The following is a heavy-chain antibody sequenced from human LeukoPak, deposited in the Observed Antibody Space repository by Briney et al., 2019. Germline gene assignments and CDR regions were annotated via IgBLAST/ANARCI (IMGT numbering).Heavy chain of an antibody. CDR3: ARSTGGSWGRFDY. Sequence: AGGSLRLSCAASGFTFSNYEMSWVRQTPRKGLEWVSRIYTDNNIKEADAVKGRFTISRDNAKNTLYLQMNSLRVDDTAVYYCARSTGGSWGRFDYWAQGTLVAVSS. V-gene: IGHV3-48*03. CDR1: GFTFSNYE. CDR2: IYTDNNI. J-gene: IGHJ4*02. D-gene: IGHD2-8*02.